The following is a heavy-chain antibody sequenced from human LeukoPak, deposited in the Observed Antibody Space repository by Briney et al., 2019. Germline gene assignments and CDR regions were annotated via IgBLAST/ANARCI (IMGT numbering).Heavy chain of an antibody. J-gene: IGHJ5*02. CDR1: GGSISSYY. CDR2: IYTSGST. V-gene: IGHV4-4*07. CDR3: AREQNVVVPAAIWFDP. D-gene: IGHD2-2*01. Sequence: SETLSLTCTVSGGSISSYYWSWIRQPAGKGPEWIGRIYTSGSTNYNPSLKSRVTMSVDTSKNQFSLKLSSVTAADTAVYYCAREQNVVVPAAIWFDPWGQGTLVTVSS.